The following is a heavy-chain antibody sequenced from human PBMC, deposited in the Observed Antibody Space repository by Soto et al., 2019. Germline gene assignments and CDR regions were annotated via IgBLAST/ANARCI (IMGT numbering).Heavy chain of an antibody. CDR1: GFTFSSYT. J-gene: IGHJ4*02. CDR3: AKDLRPDCVWDFDY. V-gene: IGHV3-23*01. D-gene: IGHD2-21*02. CDR2: INSGGRT. Sequence: EVQLLESGGGLVQPGGSLRLSCAASGFTFSSYTMNWVRQAPGKGLEWVSGINSGGRTYYADSVKGRFTISRDDSKNTLYLQIISLRAEDTAVYSCAKDLRPDCVWDFDYWGQGTLVTVSS.